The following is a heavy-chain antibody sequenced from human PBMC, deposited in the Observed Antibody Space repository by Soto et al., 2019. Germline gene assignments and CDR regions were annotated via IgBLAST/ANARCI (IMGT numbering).Heavy chain of an antibody. CDR3: AKPLAVAGDLDRNVDIVYRLAV. Sequence: PGGSLRLSCAASGVTVSSNYISWVRQAPGKGLEWVSVISGSGGSTYYADSVKGRFTISRDNSKNTLYLQMSSLRAEDTAVYYCAKPLAVAGDLDRNVDIVYRLAVSGRGTTVTVSS. CDR2: ISGSGGST. J-gene: IGHJ6*02. V-gene: IGHV3-23*01. CDR1: GVTVSSNY. D-gene: IGHD6-19*01.